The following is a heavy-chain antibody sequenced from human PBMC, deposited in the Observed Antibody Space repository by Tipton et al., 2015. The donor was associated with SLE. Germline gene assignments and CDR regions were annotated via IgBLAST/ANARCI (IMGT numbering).Heavy chain of an antibody. CDR2: INHSGST. V-gene: IGHV4-34*01. Sequence: TLSLTCAVYGGSFSGYYWSWIRQPPGKGLEWIGEINHSGSTYYNPSLKSRVTISVDTSKNQFSLKLSSVTAADTAVYYCASIAGTTSIWFDPWGQGTLVTVSS. CDR3: ASIAGTTSIWFDP. D-gene: IGHD1-7*01. CDR1: GGSFSGYY. J-gene: IGHJ5*02.